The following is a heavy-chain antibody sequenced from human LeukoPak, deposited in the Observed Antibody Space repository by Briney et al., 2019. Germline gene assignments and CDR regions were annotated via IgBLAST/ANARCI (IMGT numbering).Heavy chain of an antibody. V-gene: IGHV3-9*01. J-gene: IGHJ4*02. CDR1: GFTFDDYA. Sequence: GRSLRLSCAASGFTFDDYAMHWVRQAPGKGLEWVSGISWNSGSIGYADSVKGRFTISRDDAKNSLYLQMNSLRAEDTALYYCEKGGGGFGELLLGGFDYWGQGTLVTVSS. CDR3: EKGGGGFGELLLGGFDY. D-gene: IGHD3-10*01. CDR2: ISWNSGSI.